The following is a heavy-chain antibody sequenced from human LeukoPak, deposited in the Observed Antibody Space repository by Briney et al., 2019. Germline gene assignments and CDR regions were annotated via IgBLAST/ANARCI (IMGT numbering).Heavy chain of an antibody. CDR3: ARSRFYFDY. J-gene: IGHJ4*02. V-gene: IGHV3-48*04. CDR2: ISSSSSTI. Sequence: GGSLRLSCAASGFTFSSYSMNWVRQAPGKGLEWVSYISSSSSTIYYADSVRGRFTISRDNAKNPLYLQMNSLRAEDTTVYYCARSRFYFDYWGQGTLVTVSS. CDR1: GFTFSSYS.